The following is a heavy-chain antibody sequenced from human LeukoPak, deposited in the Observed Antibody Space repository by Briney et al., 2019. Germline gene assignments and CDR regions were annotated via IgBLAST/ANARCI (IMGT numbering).Heavy chain of an antibody. CDR1: GFTFSSYS. CDR3: AKGYYGSGSYGWFDY. V-gene: IGHV3-21*04. D-gene: IGHD3-10*01. CDR2: ISSSSSYI. J-gene: IGHJ4*02. Sequence: GGSLRLSCAASGFTFSSYSMNWVRQAPGKGLEWVSSISSSSSYIYYADSVKGRFTISRDNSKNILFLHMNSLRAEDTAVYSCAKGYYGSGSYGWFDYWGQGTLVTVSS.